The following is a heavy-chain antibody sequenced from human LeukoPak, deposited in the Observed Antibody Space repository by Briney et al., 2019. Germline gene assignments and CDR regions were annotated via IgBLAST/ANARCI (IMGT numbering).Heavy chain of an antibody. CDR1: GGTFSSYA. D-gene: IGHD6-19*01. V-gene: IGHV1-69*06. J-gene: IGHJ4*02. CDR2: IIPIFGTA. CDR3: ARDRGIAVAEFDY. Sequence: SVKVSCKASGGTFSSYAISWVRQAPGQGLEWMGGIIPIFGTANYAQKFQGRVTITADKSTSTAYMELSSLRSEDTAVYYCARDRGIAVAEFDYWGRGTLVTVSS.